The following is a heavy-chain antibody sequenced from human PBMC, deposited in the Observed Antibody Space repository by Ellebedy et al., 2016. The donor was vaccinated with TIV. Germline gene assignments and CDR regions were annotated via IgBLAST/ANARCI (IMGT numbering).Heavy chain of an antibody. Sequence: GSLRLSCTVSGYSISSGYYWGWIRPPPGKGLEWIGSIYHSVSTYYNPSLKSRVTRSVDTSKNQFSLKLSSVTAADTAVYHCARLIAATRVNWSDPWGQGTLVTVSS. CDR2: IYHSVST. J-gene: IGHJ5*02. D-gene: IGHD2-15*01. V-gene: IGHV4-38-2*02. CDR3: ARLIAATRVNWSDP. CDR1: GYSISSGYY.